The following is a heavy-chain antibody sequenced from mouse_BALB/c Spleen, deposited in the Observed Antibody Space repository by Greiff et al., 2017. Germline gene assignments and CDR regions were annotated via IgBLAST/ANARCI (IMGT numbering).Heavy chain of an antibody. Sequence: QVQLQQSGAELAKPGASVKMSCKASGYTFTSYWMHWVKQRPGQGLEWIGYINPSTGYTEYNQKFKDKATLTADKSSSTAYMQLSSLTSEDSAVYYCARAYYYGSSYPFDYWGQGTTLTVSS. J-gene: IGHJ2*01. CDR3: ARAYYYGSSYPFDY. CDR1: GYTFTSYW. D-gene: IGHD1-1*01. V-gene: IGHV1-7*01. CDR2: INPSTGYT.